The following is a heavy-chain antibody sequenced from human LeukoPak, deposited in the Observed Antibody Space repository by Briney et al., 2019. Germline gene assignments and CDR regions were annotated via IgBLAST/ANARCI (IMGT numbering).Heavy chain of an antibody. CDR3: ARGRVSSSTWYSTYYYYFYMDV. V-gene: IGHV4-59*01. Sequence: SETLSLTCTVYDDSITINYWSWIRPPPGKGLEWIGYIDHAGITNSHPSLNSRTTISGNTSKNHFSLELSSAAAADTAGYFCARGRVSSSTWYSTYYYYFYMDVWGKGTTVTVS. J-gene: IGHJ6*03. CDR1: DDSITINY. CDR2: IDHAGIT. D-gene: IGHD6-13*01.